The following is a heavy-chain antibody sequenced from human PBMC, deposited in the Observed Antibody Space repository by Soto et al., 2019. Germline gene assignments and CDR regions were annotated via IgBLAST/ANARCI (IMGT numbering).Heavy chain of an antibody. CDR3: ARETVAGRTGFDY. CDR2: INTYNGNT. CDR1: GYTFTTYG. J-gene: IGHJ4*02. Sequence: GASVKVSCKASGYTFTTYGISWVRQAPGQGLEWMGWINTYNGNTNYAQNLQGRVTMTTDTSTSTAYMELRSLRSDDTAVYYCARETVAGRTGFDYWGQGTLVTVSS. D-gene: IGHD6-19*01. V-gene: IGHV1-18*01.